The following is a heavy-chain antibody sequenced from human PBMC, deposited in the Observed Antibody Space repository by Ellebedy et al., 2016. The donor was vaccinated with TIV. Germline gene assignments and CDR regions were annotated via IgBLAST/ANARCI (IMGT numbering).Heavy chain of an antibody. CDR2: INAGNGNT. CDR1: GYTFTRYA. V-gene: IGHV1-3*01. D-gene: IGHD3-10*01. CDR3: ARPYYYGSGSSRYYFDY. J-gene: IGHJ4*02. Sequence: ASVKVSCMASGYTFTRYAMHWVRQAPGQRLEWMGWINAGNGNTKYSQKLQGRVTITRDTSASTAYMELSSLRSEDTAVYYCARPYYYGSGSSRYYFDYWGQGTLVTVSS.